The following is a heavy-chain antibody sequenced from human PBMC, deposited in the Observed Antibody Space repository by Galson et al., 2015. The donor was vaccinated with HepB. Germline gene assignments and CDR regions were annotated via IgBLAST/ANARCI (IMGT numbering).Heavy chain of an antibody. CDR1: GGFTSSSSYY. J-gene: IGHJ4*02. Sequence: SETLSLACTVSGGFTSSSSYYWGWFRQQPGSGLEWIGRIYYSASTSYNPSLKSRVTISVDTSKNQFSLKLSSVTTADTAVYYCASEGGGVRFVEWLSNPPDYWGQGTLITVSS. CDR3: ASEGGGVRFVEWLSNPPDY. CDR2: IYYSAST. D-gene: IGHD3-3*01. V-gene: IGHV4-39*01.